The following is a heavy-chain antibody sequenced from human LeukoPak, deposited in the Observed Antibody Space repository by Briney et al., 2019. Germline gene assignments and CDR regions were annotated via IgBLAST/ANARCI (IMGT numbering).Heavy chain of an antibody. J-gene: IGHJ4*02. CDR1: GYRFISYC. CDR2: IDPRSSNT. CDR3: ARRTVLEGLPFLNDLDY. D-gene: IGHD3-3*01. Sequence: AESLKISCEGFGYRFISYCVWWWCDMPAKSVWWMGGIDPRSSNTNNSPSFQARASIATDKSLSTTYLQSSSLKGAATDMYTCARRTVLEGLPFLNDLDYWGQGTLVTVSS. V-gene: IGHV5-10-1*01.